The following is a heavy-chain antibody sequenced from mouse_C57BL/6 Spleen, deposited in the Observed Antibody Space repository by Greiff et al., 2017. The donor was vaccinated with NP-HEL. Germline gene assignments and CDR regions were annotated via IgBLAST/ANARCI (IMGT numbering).Heavy chain of an antibody. CDR1: GYTFTTYP. D-gene: IGHD2-12*01. J-gene: IGHJ2*01. V-gene: IGHV1-47*01. CDR2: FHPYNDAT. Sequence: QVQLKESGAELVKPGASVKMSCKASGYTFTTYPIEWMKQNHGKSLEWIGNFHPYNDATKYTEKFKGTATLTVEKSSSTVYLELSRLTSDDSAVYYCARGDYYSFFDYWGQGTTLTVSS. CDR3: ARGDYYSFFDY.